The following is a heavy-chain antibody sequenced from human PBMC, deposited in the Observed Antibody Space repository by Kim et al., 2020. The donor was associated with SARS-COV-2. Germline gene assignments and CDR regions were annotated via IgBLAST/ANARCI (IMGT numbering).Heavy chain of an antibody. Sequence: GGSLRLSCAASGFTFSSYSMNWVRQAPGKGLEWVSYISSSSSTIYYADSVKGRFTISRDNAKNSLYLQMNSLRDEDTAVYYCAREGGYDSSGYYPKHWGQGTLVTVSS. D-gene: IGHD3-22*01. CDR3: AREGGYDSSGYYPKH. CDR2: ISSSSSTI. V-gene: IGHV3-48*02. CDR1: GFTFSSYS. J-gene: IGHJ1*01.